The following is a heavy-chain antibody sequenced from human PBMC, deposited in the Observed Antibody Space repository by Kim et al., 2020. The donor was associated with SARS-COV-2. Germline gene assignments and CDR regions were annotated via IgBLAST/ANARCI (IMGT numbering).Heavy chain of an antibody. Sequence: GGSLRLSCAASGFTFSNYAMHWVRQAPGKGLEWVAVISYDGGNKYYADSVKGRFTISRDNSKNTLYLQMNSLRAEDTAVYYCARPYSSGYYLSYFDYWGQGTLVTVSS. CDR3: ARPYSSGYYLSYFDY. CDR1: GFTFSNYA. J-gene: IGHJ4*02. D-gene: IGHD3-22*01. V-gene: IGHV3-30*04. CDR2: ISYDGGNK.